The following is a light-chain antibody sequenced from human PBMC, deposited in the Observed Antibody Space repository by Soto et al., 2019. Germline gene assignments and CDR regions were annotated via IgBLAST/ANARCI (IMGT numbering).Light chain of an antibody. V-gene: IGKV1-9*01. CDR3: QQLNSYPQLT. Sequence: DIQMTQSPSTLSGSVGDRVTITCRASQTISSWLAWYQQKPGKAPKLLIYAASTLQSGVPSRFSGSGSGTEFTLTISSLQPEDFATYYCQQLNSYPQLTFGGGTKVDI. CDR1: QTISSW. CDR2: AAS. J-gene: IGKJ4*01.